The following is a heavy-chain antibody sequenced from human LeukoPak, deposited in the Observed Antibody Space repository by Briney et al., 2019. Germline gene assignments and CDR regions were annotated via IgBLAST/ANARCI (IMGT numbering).Heavy chain of an antibody. J-gene: IGHJ5*02. CDR2: ISSSSSYI. CDR1: GFTFSSYS. V-gene: IGHV3-21*01. Sequence: PGGSLRLSCAASGFTFSSYSMNWVRQAPGKGLEWVSSISSSSSYIYYADSVKGRFTISRDNAKNSLYLQMNSLRAEDTAVYYCARDPTDYDFWSGYSNNWFDPWGQGTLVTVSS. CDR3: ARDPTDYDFWSGYSNNWFDP. D-gene: IGHD3-3*01.